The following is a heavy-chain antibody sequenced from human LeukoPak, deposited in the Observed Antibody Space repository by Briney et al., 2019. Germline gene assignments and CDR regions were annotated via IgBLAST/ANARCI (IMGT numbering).Heavy chain of an antibody. Sequence: KPGGSLRLSCAASGFTFSSYSMNWVRQAPGRGLEWVSSISSSSSYIYYADSVKGRFTISRDNAKNSLYLQMNSLRAEYTAVYYCARDGSDGGTFDIWGQGTMVTVSS. J-gene: IGHJ3*02. CDR2: ISSSSSYI. V-gene: IGHV3-21*01. CDR3: ARDGSDGGTFDI. CDR1: GFTFSSYS. D-gene: IGHD4-23*01.